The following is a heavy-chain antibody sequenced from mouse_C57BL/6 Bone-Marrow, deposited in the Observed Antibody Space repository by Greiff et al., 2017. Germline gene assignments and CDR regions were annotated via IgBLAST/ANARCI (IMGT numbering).Heavy chain of an antibody. CDR2: ISSGGSYT. CDR1: GFTFGSYG. V-gene: IGHV5-6*01. CDR3: ARHNLYYAMGY. Sequence: EVQLQESGGDLVKPGGSLKLSCAASGFTFGSYGMSWVRQTPDKRLEWVATISSGGSYTYYPDSVKGRFTISRDNAKNTLYMQMSSLKSEDTAMYYCARHNLYYAMGYWGQGTSVTVSS. J-gene: IGHJ4*01.